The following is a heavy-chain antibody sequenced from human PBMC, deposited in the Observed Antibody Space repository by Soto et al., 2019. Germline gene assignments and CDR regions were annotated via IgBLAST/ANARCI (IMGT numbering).Heavy chain of an antibody. J-gene: IGHJ6*01. CDR3: ARKKFPSIAAPTYYHYRIEL. V-gene: IGHV1-69*13. CDR2: IIPIFGTA. D-gene: IGHD6-6*01. Sequence: SVKVSCKASGGTFSSYAISWVRQAPGQGLEWMGGIIPIFGTANYAQKFQGRVTITADESTSTAYMELSSLRSEDTAVYYCARKKFPSIAAPTYYHYRIELWAEGSTVTVTS. CDR1: GGTFSSYA.